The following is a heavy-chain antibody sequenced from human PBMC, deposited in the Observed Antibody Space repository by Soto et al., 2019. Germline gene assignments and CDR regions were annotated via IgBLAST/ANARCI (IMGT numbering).Heavy chain of an antibody. D-gene: IGHD3-10*01. V-gene: IGHV1-69*01. CDR1: VGTLSDYA. CDR3: AGAAVREIMARESSVMAV. CDR2: IIPTVDSA. Sequence: QVQLVQSGAEVKTPGSSVKVSCKASVGTLSDYAISWVRQAPGQGLEWMRGIIPTVDSANYAQKFQRGLTISADESTSTATMGRSSLRSEDTAVYYCAGAAVREIMARESSVMAVWGQGTTVTVSS. J-gene: IGHJ6*02.